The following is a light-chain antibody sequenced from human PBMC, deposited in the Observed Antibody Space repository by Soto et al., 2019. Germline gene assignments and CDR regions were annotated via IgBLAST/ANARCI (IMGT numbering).Light chain of an antibody. CDR3: SSYTSASTPLV. CDR1: GSDVGGYNY. Sequence: QSVLTQPASVSGSPGQSITISCTGTGSDVGGYNYVSWYQQHPGKAPQVMIYDVSNRPSGVSNRFSGSKSGNTASLTISGLQAEDEADYYCSSYTSASTPLVFGGGTQLTVL. CDR2: DVS. V-gene: IGLV2-14*01. J-gene: IGLJ2*01.